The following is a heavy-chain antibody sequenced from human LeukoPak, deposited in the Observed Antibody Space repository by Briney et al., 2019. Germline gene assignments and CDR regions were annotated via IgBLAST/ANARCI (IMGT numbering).Heavy chain of an antibody. CDR2: IKQDGSEK. Sequence: GGSLRLSCAASGFTFSSYWMSWVRQAPGKGLEWVANIKQDGSEKYYVDSVKGRFTISRDNAKNSLYPQMNSLRAEDTAVYYCARDIPPRIAAAGTRAFDIWGQGTMVTVSS. CDR1: GFTFSSYW. D-gene: IGHD6-13*01. CDR3: ARDIPPRIAAAGTRAFDI. V-gene: IGHV3-7*01. J-gene: IGHJ3*02.